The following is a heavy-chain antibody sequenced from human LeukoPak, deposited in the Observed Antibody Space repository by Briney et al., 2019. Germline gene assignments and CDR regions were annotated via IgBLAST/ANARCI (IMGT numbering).Heavy chain of an antibody. J-gene: IGHJ6*03. CDR2: INPNSGGT. CDR1: GYTFTGYY. Sequence: ASVKVSRKASGYTFTGYYMHWVRQAPGQGLEWMGWINPNSGGTNYAQKFQGRVTMTRDTSISTAYMELSRLRSEDTAVYYCARDPHYSNYLYYYYYMDVWGKGTTVTVSS. CDR3: ARDPHYSNYLYYYYYMDV. V-gene: IGHV1-2*02. D-gene: IGHD4-11*01.